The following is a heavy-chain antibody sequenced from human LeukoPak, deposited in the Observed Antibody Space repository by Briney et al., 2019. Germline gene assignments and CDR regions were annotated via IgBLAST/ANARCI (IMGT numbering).Heavy chain of an antibody. CDR1: GFTFDDYA. Sequence: PGGSLRLSCAASGFTFDDYAMSWVRQAPGKGLEWVSGINWSGVSTGYADSVKGRFTISRDNTKNSLFLQMNSLRAEDTAFYYCAKGKDTLNPYWYFDVWDRGTLVTVSS. CDR3: AKGKDTLNPYWYFDV. D-gene: IGHD2-15*01. CDR2: INWSGVST. V-gene: IGHV3-20*04. J-gene: IGHJ2*01.